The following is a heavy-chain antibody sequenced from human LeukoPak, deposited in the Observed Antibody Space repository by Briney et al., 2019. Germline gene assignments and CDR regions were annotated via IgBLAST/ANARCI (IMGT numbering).Heavy chain of an antibody. D-gene: IGHD3-3*01. V-gene: IGHV1-2*02. J-gene: IGHJ4*02. Sequence: ASVKVSCKASGYTFTGYYMHWVRQAPGQGLEWMGWINPNSGGTNYAQKFQGRVTMTRDTSISTAYMELSRLRSDDTAVYYCARVSEGVVIPSEFDYWGQGTLVTVSS. CDR3: ARVSEGVVIPSEFDY. CDR2: INPNSGGT. CDR1: GYTFTGYY.